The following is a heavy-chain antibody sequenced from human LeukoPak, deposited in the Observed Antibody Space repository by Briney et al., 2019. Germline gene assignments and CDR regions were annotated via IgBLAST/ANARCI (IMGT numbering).Heavy chain of an antibody. CDR2: ISGSGGST. Sequence: PGGSLRLSCAASGFTFSSYAMSWVRQAPGKGLEWVSAISGSGGSTYYADSVKGRFTISRDNSKNTLYLQLNSLRAEDTAVYYCAKDLLMLSQLWYDAFDIWGQGTMVTVSS. CDR3: AKDLLMLSQLWYDAFDI. J-gene: IGHJ3*02. CDR1: GFTFSSYA. V-gene: IGHV3-23*01. D-gene: IGHD5-18*01.